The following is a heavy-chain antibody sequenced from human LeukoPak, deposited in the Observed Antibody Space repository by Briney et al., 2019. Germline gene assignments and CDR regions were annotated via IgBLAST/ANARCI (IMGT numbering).Heavy chain of an antibody. Sequence: GGSLRLSCAASEFIFSDYAMGWVRQAPGKGLEWVSTIDKTTYPTFYADSVKGRFTISRDNSKNTLYLQMNSLRTEDTALYFCAKFEGATIPGWFNDYWGQGILVTVSS. J-gene: IGHJ4*02. D-gene: IGHD6-19*01. CDR1: EFIFSDYA. CDR2: IDKTTYPT. CDR3: AKFEGATIPGWFNDY. V-gene: IGHV3-23*05.